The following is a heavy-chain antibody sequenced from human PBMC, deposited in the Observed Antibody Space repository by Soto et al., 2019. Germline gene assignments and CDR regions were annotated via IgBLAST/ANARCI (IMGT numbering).Heavy chain of an antibody. Sequence: QVQLVQSGAEVKKPGSSVKVSCKASGGTFSSYAISWVRQAPGQGLEWMGEIIPIFGTANSAQKFQGRVTMTADDSTSTADMELSSLRSEDTAVYYCARDRGPSSGYYPYWFDPWGQGTLVTVSS. CDR2: IIPIFGTA. V-gene: IGHV1-69*12. D-gene: IGHD3-22*01. CDR3: ARDRGPSSGYYPYWFDP. CDR1: GGTFSSYA. J-gene: IGHJ5*02.